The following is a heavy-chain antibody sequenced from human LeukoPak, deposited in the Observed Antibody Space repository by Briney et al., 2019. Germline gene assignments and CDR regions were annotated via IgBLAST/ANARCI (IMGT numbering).Heavy chain of an antibody. D-gene: IGHD2-2*01. CDR3: ARVGCSSTSCHLLD. J-gene: IGHJ4*02. CDR1: GFAFDEPG. V-gene: IGHV3-21*01. CDR2: ISSSSSYI. Sequence: GGSLRLSCTASGFAFDEPGMSWVRQVPGKGLEWVSSISSSSSYIYYADSVKGRFTISRDNAKNSLYLQMNSLRAEDTAVYYCARVGCSSTSCHLLDWGQGTLVTVSS.